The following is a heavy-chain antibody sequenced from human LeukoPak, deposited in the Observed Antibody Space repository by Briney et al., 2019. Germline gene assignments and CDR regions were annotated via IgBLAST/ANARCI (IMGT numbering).Heavy chain of an antibody. CDR3: ASGGYFRRLGVAFLTD. V-gene: IGHV4-61*02. CDR2: IYTSGST. Sequence: SETLSLTCTVSGGSINSGNYYWSWIRQPAGKGLEWIGRIYTSGSTNYSPSLKSRLTISIETSKNQFSLKLSSVTAADTAVYYCASGGYFRRLGVAFLTDWGKGTLVTVSS. CDR1: GGSINSGNYY. D-gene: IGHD3-3*02. J-gene: IGHJ4*02.